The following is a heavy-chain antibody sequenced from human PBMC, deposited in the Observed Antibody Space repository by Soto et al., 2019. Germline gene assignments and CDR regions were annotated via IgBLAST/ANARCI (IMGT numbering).Heavy chain of an antibody. D-gene: IGHD3-10*01. V-gene: IGHV4-39*01. CDR3: ARKLLWFGSYYGMGV. CDR1: GGSISSSSYY. Sequence: SETLSLTCTVSGGSISSSSYYWSWIRQRPGKGEEWVGSIYYSGSTYYNPSLKSRVTISVDTSKNQFSLKLISVTAADTAVYYCARKLLWFGSYYGMGVWGQGTTVTVSS. CDR2: IYYSGST. J-gene: IGHJ6*02.